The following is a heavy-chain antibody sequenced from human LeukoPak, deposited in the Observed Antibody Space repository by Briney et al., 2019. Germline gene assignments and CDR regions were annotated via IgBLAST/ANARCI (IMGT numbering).Heavy chain of an antibody. D-gene: IGHD2-8*01. J-gene: IGHJ4*02. CDR2: LYYSGST. CDR1: AGSVNSNNYY. V-gene: IGHV4-30-4*01. CDR3: ARSKPPNVPADY. Sequence: KPSETLSLTCTVSAGSVNSNNYYWRWIRQPPGQGLEWIGYLYYSGSTYYNPSLKSRVTISVDTSKNQFSLNLTSVTAADTAVYYCARSKPPNVPADYWGQGTLVTVSS.